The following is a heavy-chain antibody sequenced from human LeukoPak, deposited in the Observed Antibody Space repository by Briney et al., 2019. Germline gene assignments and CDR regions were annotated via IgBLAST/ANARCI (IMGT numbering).Heavy chain of an antibody. CDR2: ISPNSGGT. CDR1: GYTFTGYY. CDR3: ARTSINPQWLASTNWFDP. V-gene: IGHV1-2*06. J-gene: IGHJ5*02. Sequence: GASVKVSCKASGYTFTGYYMHWVRQAPGQGLEWMGRISPNSGGTNYAQKFQGRVTMTRDTSISTAYMELSRLRSDDTAVYYCARTSINPQWLASTNWFDPWGQGTLVTVSS. D-gene: IGHD5-12*01.